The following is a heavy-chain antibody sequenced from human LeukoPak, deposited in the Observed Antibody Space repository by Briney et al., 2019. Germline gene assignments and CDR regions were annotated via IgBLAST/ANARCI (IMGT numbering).Heavy chain of an antibody. Sequence: PSETLSLTCTVSGGSISSHYWSWIRQPAGKGLEWIGRMYNSGSTNYNPSLKSRVTMSVDTSKNQFSLKLSSVAAADTAVYYCARDPASYYDTNGYFDYWGRGTLVTVSS. D-gene: IGHD3-22*01. J-gene: IGHJ4*02. CDR3: ARDPASYYDTNGYFDY. V-gene: IGHV4-4*07. CDR1: GGSISSHY. CDR2: MYNSGST.